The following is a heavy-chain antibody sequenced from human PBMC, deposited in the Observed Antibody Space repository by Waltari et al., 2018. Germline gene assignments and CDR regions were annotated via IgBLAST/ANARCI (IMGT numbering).Heavy chain of an antibody. V-gene: IGHV3-21*01. D-gene: IGHD3-10*01. CDR1: GFTFSSYS. CDR3: ARGSYYGSGSTPLGY. J-gene: IGHJ4*02. CDR2: ISSSSSYI. Sequence: EVQLVESGGGLVKPGGSLRLSCAASGFTFSSYSMNWVRQAPGKGLEGVSSISSSSSYISYADSVKGRFTISRDNAKNSLYLQMNSLRAEDTAVYYCARGSYYGSGSTPLGYWGQGTLVTVS.